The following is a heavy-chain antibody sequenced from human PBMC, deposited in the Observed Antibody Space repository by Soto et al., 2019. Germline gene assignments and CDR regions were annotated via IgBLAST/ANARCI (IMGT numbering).Heavy chain of an antibody. D-gene: IGHD5-18*01. CDR1: GGTFSSYA. J-gene: IGHJ4*02. CDR3: ARGAPADTAMPYHFDY. CDR2: IIPIFGTA. V-gene: IGHV1-69*01. Sequence: QVQLVQSGAEVKKPGSSVKVSCKASGGTFSSYAISWVRQAPGQGLEWMGGIIPIFGTANYAQKFQGRVTITADESTSTAYMELSSLRSEDTAVYYCARGAPADTAMPYHFDYWGQGPLVTVSS.